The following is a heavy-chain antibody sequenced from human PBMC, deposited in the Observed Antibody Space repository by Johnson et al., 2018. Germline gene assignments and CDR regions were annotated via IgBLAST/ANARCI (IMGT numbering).Heavy chain of an antibody. J-gene: IGHJ1*01. CDR2: ISSSSSYI. V-gene: IGHV3-11*06. D-gene: IGHD5-24*01. CDR1: GFTFSDYY. Sequence: VQLVESGGGVVQPGRSLRLSCAASGFTFSDYYMSWIRQAPGKGLEWVSYISSSSSYIYYADSVKGRFTISRDNAKNSLYLQMNSLRAEDTGVYCCARDWEEMATITRYFQHWGQGTLVTVSS. CDR3: ARDWEEMATITRYFQH.